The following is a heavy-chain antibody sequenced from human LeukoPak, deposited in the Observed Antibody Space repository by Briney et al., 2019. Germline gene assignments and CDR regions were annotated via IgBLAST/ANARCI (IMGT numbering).Heavy chain of an antibody. CDR3: AKKGYYDGIGYYMYYFDH. V-gene: IGHV3-23*01. J-gene: IGHJ4*02. CDR1: GFTFSSYA. Sequence: GGSLRLSCAASGFTFSSYAMSWVRQAPGKGLEWVSAISGSGGTAYYADSVKGRFTISRDNSKNTLYLQMDSLRAEDTAVYYCAKKGYYDGIGYYMYYFDHWRQGTLVTVSS. CDR2: ISGSGGTA. D-gene: IGHD3-22*01.